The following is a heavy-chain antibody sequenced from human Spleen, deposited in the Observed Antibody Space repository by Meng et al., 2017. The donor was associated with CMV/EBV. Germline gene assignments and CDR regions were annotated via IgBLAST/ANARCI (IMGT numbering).Heavy chain of an antibody. J-gene: IGHJ4*02. D-gene: IGHD2-2*02. Sequence: GESLKISCAASGFTFSDYYMSWIRQAPGKGLEWVSYISSSGSTIYYADSVKGRFTISRDNAKNSLYLQMNSLRAEDTAVYYCARLHCSSTSCYTPVFDYWGQGTLVTVSS. CDR2: ISSSGSTI. CDR3: ARLHCSSTSCYTPVFDY. V-gene: IGHV3-11*04. CDR1: GFTFSDYY.